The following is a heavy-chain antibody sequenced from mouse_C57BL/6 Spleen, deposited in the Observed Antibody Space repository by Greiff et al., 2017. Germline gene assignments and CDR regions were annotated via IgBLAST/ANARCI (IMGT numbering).Heavy chain of an antibody. CDR1: GYTLTEYT. CDR2: FYPGSGSI. Sequence: VKLQESGAELVKPGASVKLSCKASGYTLTEYTIHWVKQRSGQGLEWIGWFYPGSGSIKYNEKFKDKATLTADKSSSTVYMELSRLTSEDSAVYFSSRHGLGYGCEVPVQYYFDYWGQGTTLTVSS. D-gene: IGHD2-2*01. CDR3: SRHGLGYGCEVPVQYYFDY. J-gene: IGHJ2*01. V-gene: IGHV1-62-2*01.